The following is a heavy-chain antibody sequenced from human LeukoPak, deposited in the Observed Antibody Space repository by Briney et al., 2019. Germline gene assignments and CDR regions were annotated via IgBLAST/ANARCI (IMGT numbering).Heavy chain of an antibody. V-gene: IGHV3-7*03. Sequence: PGGSLRLSCAASGFTFSSNAMNWVRQAPGKGLEWVTNISHDGSEKYCVDSVKGRFTISRDNAKKSLYLQMNSLRAEDTAVYYCAREGPMTRSGSYDYWGRGTLVTVSS. CDR2: ISHDGSEK. D-gene: IGHD1-26*01. CDR1: GFTFSSNA. J-gene: IGHJ4*02. CDR3: AREGPMTRSGSYDY.